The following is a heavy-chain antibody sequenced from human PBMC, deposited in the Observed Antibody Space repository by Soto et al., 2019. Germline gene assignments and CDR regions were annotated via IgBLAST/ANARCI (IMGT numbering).Heavy chain of an antibody. V-gene: IGHV4-59*01. CDR2: IYYSGST. D-gene: IGHD1-26*01. CDR1: GGSISSCY. Sequence: PSETLSLTCTVSGGSISSCYRSWIRQPPGKGLEWIGYIYYSGSTNYNPSLKRRVTISVDTSKTQFSLKLSSVTAADTAVYYWARMWCGSFQRAFDIWGQGSMVTVSS. J-gene: IGHJ3*02. CDR3: ARMWCGSFQRAFDI.